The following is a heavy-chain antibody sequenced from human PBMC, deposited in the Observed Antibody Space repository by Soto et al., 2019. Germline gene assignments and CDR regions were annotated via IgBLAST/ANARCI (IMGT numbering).Heavy chain of an antibody. Sequence: QVQLVQSGAEVKKPGSSVKVSCKDSGGTFSTYSMFWVRPAPGQGLEWMGRIIPMLGVRNYAQRFQDRVTIIADKSTATVHMELSSLRSEDTALYYCTIGSWSGEVFDIWGQGTMVTVSS. CDR3: TIGSWSGEVFDI. J-gene: IGHJ3*02. V-gene: IGHV1-69*02. CDR2: IIPMLGVR. CDR1: GGTFSTYS. D-gene: IGHD2-21*01.